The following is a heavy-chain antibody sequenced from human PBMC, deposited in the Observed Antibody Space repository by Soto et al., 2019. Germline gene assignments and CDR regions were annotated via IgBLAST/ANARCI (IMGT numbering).Heavy chain of an antibody. V-gene: IGHV3-23*01. CDR1: GFVFSSNA. CDR2: ISGSGGNT. CDR3: AKDPRVHYYGSGSSSY. D-gene: IGHD3-10*01. Sequence: EVQLLESGGGLVQPGGSLRLSCAASGFVFSSNAMSWVRQAPGKGLEWVSTISGSGGNTYYADSVKGRFTISRDNSKNTLYLQMNSLRAEDTALYYCAKDPRVHYYGSGSSSYWGQGTLVTVSS. J-gene: IGHJ4*02.